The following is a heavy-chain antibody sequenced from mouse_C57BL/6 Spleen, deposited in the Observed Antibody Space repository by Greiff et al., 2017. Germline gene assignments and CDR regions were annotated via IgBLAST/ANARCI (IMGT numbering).Heavy chain of an antibody. J-gene: IGHJ2*01. D-gene: IGHD1-1*01. CDR1: GYTFTSYW. CDR2: IDPSDSYT. V-gene: IGHV1-59*01. CDR3: ARSITTVVAKGWYFDY. Sequence: VQLQQPGAELVRPGTSVKLSCKASGYTFTSYWMHWVKQRPGQGLEWIGVIDPSDSYTNYNQKFKGKATLTVDTSSSTAYMQLSSLTSEDSAVYYCARSITTVVAKGWYFDYWGQGTTLTVSS.